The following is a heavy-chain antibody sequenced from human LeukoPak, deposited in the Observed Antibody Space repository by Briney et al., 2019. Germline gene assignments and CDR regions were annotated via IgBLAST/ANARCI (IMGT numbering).Heavy chain of an antibody. Sequence: GGSLRLSCAASRFIFSSYGMTWVRQAPGKGLEWVSGISGNGFNTYYADSVMSRFTISRDNSKNTLYLQMNSVRVEDTAVYYCARNVYDSGTYYIDYWGQGTLVTVSS. V-gene: IGHV3-23*01. CDR3: ARNVYDSGTYYIDY. CDR1: RFIFSSYG. D-gene: IGHD3-10*01. CDR2: ISGNGFNT. J-gene: IGHJ4*02.